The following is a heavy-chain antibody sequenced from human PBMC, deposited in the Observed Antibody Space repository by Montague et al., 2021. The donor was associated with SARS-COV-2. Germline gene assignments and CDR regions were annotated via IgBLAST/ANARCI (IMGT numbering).Heavy chain of an antibody. J-gene: IGHJ4*02. CDR1: GFSLDSRGVG. D-gene: IGHD6-19*01. CDR3: AHKNSGWPIEFAN. CDR2: IYWNDDK. Sequence: PALVKPTQTLTPTCTFSGFSLDSRGVGVGWIRQPPGKALECLALIYWNDDKRYSPSLKTRLTVTKDTSRNQVVLRMTNMDPVDTATYFCAHKNSGWPIEFANWGQGALVTVSS. V-gene: IGHV2-5*01.